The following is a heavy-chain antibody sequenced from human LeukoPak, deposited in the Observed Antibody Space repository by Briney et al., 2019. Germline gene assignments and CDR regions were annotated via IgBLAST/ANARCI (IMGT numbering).Heavy chain of an antibody. J-gene: IGHJ4*02. CDR3: AKKGKGGSAVAGFFDY. Sequence: GGSLRLSCAASGFTFSSYGMHWVRQAPGKGLEWVAVISYDGSNKYYADSVKGRFTISRDNSKNTLYLQMNSLRAEDTAVYYCAKKGKGGSAVAGFFDYWGQGTLVTVSS. D-gene: IGHD6-19*01. CDR2: ISYDGSNK. V-gene: IGHV3-30*18. CDR1: GFTFSSYG.